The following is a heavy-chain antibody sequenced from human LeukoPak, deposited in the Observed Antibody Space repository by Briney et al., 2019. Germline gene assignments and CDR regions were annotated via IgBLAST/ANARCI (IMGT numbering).Heavy chain of an antibody. CDR2: ISAYNGNT. J-gene: IGHJ4*02. CDR3: ARLYCSGGSCYQEFDY. V-gene: IGHV1-18*01. Sequence: ASVKVSCKASGYTFTSYGISWVRQAPGQGLEWMGWISAYNGNTNYAQKLQGRVTMTTDTSTSTAYMELRSLRSDDTAVHYCARLYCSGGSCYQEFDYWGQGTLVTVSS. CDR1: GYTFTSYG. D-gene: IGHD2-15*01.